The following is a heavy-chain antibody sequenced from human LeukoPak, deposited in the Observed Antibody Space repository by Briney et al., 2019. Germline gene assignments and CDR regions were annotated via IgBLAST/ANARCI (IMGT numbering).Heavy chain of an antibody. CDR1: GYTFSSYD. J-gene: IGHJ6*02. V-gene: IGHV1-8*01. CDR2: MNPNSGNT. Sequence: GASVKVSCKASGYTFSSYDINWVRQATGQGLEWMGWMNPNSGNTGYSQKFQGRVTMTRNTSIGTAYMELSSLRSEDTAVYYCAHPDSGSYYSGMDVWGQGTTVTVSS. D-gene: IGHD3-10*01. CDR3: AHPDSGSYYSGMDV.